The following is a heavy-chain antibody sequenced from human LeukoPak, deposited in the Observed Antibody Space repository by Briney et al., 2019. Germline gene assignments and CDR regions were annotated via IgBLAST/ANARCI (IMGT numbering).Heavy chain of an antibody. V-gene: IGHV3-23*01. Sequence: GGSLRLSCAASGFTFSGYEMNWVRQAPGKGLEWVSAISGSGGSTYHADSVKGRFTISRDNSKTTLYLQMNSLRAEDTAVYYCAKDRDFWSGYYFDYWGQGTLVTVSS. CDR3: AKDRDFWSGYYFDY. J-gene: IGHJ4*02. CDR1: GFTFSGYE. D-gene: IGHD3-3*01. CDR2: ISGSGGST.